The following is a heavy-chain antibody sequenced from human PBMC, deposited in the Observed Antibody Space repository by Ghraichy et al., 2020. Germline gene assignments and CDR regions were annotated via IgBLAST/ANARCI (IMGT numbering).Heavy chain of an antibody. D-gene: IGHD5-18*01. CDR2: IRSKASGGTT. Sequence: GESLNISCTASGFTIGDYAMDWVRQAPGKGLEWVGFIRSKASGGTTDYAASVKGRFTISRDDSKSIAYLQMNSLKTEDTAVYYCTRALWGGFDYWGQGTLVTVSS. J-gene: IGHJ4*02. CDR3: TRALWGGFDY. V-gene: IGHV3-49*04. CDR1: GFTIGDYA.